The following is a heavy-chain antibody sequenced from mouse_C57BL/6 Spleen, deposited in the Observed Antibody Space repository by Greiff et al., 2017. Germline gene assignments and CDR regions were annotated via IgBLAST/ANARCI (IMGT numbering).Heavy chain of an antibody. V-gene: IGHV1-61*01. D-gene: IGHD2-1*01. Sequence: VQLQQPGAELVRPGASVKLSCKASGYTFTSYWMDWVKQRPGQGLEWIGNIYPSDSETHYNQKFKDKATLTVDKSSSTAYMQLSSLTSEDSAVFYCASAGGNSGYFDFWGKGTTVTVSS. CDR2: IYPSDSET. CDR3: ASAGGNSGYFDF. J-gene: IGHJ1*03. CDR1: GYTFTSYW.